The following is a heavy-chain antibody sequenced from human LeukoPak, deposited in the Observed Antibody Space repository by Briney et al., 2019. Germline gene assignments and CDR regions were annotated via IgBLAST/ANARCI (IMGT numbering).Heavy chain of an antibody. Sequence: GGSLRLSCAASGFTFSSSDLHWVRQAPGKGLEWVAVISYGGSNRYYADSVKGRSTISRDNSKNTLYLQMNSLRTEDTAVYYCAKDLQGHYALDYWGQGTLVTVSS. V-gene: IGHV3-30*18. CDR2: ISYGGSNR. CDR1: GFTFSSSD. D-gene: IGHD2-2*01. J-gene: IGHJ4*02. CDR3: AKDLQGHYALDY.